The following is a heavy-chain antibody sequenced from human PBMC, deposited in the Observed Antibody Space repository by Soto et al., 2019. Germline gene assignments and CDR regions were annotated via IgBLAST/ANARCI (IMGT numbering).Heavy chain of an antibody. CDR3: ARLGTPIVVVPAATDYYYYYGMDV. CDR1: GGSFSGYY. V-gene: IGHV4-34*01. J-gene: IGHJ6*02. D-gene: IGHD2-2*01. CDR2: INHSGST. Sequence: SETLSLTCAVYGGSFSGYYWSWIRQPPGKGLEWIGEINHSGSTNYNPSLKSRVTISVDTSKNQFSLKLGSVTAADTAVYYCARLGTPIVVVPAATDYYYYYGMDVWGQGTTVTVSS.